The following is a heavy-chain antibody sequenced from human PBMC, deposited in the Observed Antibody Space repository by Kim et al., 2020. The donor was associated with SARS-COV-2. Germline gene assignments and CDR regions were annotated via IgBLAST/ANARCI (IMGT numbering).Heavy chain of an antibody. CDR1: GYTFTSYG. Sequence: ASVKVSCKASGYTFTSYGISWVRQAPGQGLEWMGWVSDNNGRTNYAQKFQGRVTMTTDTSTSTAYMEVRSLRSDDTAVYYCARDLGQWPARNWFDPWGQGTLVTVSS. CDR3: ARDLGQWPARNWFDP. CDR2: VSDNNGRT. J-gene: IGHJ5*02. V-gene: IGHV1-18*04. D-gene: IGHD6-19*01.